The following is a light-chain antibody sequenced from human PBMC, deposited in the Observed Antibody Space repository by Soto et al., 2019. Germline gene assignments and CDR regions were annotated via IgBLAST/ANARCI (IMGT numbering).Light chain of an antibody. CDR3: QQYNSYSLT. Sequence: DIQMTQSPSTLSASVGDRVTITCRASHSISSWLAWYQQKPGKAPNLLIYDASSLESGVPSRFSGNGSGTEFTLTISSLQPGDFATYYCQQYNSYSLTFGGGTKVEIK. V-gene: IGKV1-5*01. J-gene: IGKJ4*01. CDR2: DAS. CDR1: HSISSW.